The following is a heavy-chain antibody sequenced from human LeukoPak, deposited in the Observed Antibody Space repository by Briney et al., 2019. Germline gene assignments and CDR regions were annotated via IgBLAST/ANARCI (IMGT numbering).Heavy chain of an antibody. CDR1: GFTFNKYA. CDR2: ISSTGGST. Sequence: PGGSLRLSCAASGFTFNKYAMTWVRQAPGKGLEWVSGISSTGGSTYYADSVKGRFTISRDNSKNTLYLQMNSLRAEDTAVYYCAKNSGMGGGAFDIWGQGTMVTVSS. J-gene: IGHJ3*02. CDR3: AKNSGMGGGAFDI. V-gene: IGHV3-23*01. D-gene: IGHD1-26*01.